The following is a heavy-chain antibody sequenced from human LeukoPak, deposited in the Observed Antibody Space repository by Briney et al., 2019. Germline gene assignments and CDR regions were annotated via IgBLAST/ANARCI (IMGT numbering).Heavy chain of an antibody. D-gene: IGHD3-3*01. CDR2: IWYDGSNK. CDR3: ARRSPITIFGVVARVDWFDP. J-gene: IGHJ5*02. CDR1: GFTFSSYG. V-gene: IGHV3-33*01. Sequence: GGSLRLSCAASGFTFSSYGMHWVRQAPGKWLEWVAVIWYDGSNKYYADSVKGRFTISRDNSKNTLYLQMNSLRAEDTAVYYCARRSPITIFGVVARVDWFDPWGQGTLVTVSS.